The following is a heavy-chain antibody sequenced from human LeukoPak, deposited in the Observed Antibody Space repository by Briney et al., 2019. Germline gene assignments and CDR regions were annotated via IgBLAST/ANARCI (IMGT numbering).Heavy chain of an antibody. CDR3: ARDIYSGYEGEYFDY. V-gene: IGHV4-61*02. Sequence: PSQTLSLTCTVSGGSISSGSYYWSWIRQPAGKGLEWIGRIYTSGSTNYNPSLKSRVTISVDTSKNQFSLKLSSVTAADTAVYYCARDIYSGYEGEYFDYWGQGTLVTVSS. J-gene: IGHJ4*02. CDR2: IYTSGST. CDR1: GGSISSGSYY. D-gene: IGHD5-12*01.